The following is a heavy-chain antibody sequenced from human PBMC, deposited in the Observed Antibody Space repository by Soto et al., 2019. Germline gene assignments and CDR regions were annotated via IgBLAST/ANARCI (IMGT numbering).Heavy chain of an antibody. D-gene: IGHD2-8*01. CDR3: VIDVSNDVYPYDY. CDR2: IGETT. CDR1: GSTFSDYC. J-gene: IGHJ4*01. Sequence: PGGFLRLSCAASGSTFSDYCRSWIRQSPGEGLEWIAYIGETTHYAAPVEGRFTISRDDSESTLSLQMNNLKVEDTAVYYCVIDVSNDVYPYDYWGHGTLVTVS. V-gene: IGHV3-15*01.